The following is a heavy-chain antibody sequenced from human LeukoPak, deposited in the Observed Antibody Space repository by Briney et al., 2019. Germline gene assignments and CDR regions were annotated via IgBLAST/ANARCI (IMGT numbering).Heavy chain of an antibody. CDR1: GSSVRGNY. Sequence: PRGSLRLSCAVSGSSVRGNYMSWVRQAPGKGLQWVSIIYSGESTYYADSVKGRFTISRDHSKNTLYLQMNRLRVEDTAVYYCAREGAYGSGSYEHWGQGTLVAVAS. CDR3: AREGAYGSGSYEH. CDR2: IYSGEST. D-gene: IGHD3-10*01. V-gene: IGHV3-53*01. J-gene: IGHJ4*02.